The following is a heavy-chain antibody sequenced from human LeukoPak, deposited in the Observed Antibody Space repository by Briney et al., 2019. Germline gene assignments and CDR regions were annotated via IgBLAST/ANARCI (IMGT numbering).Heavy chain of an antibody. CDR3: ARVKDGYNYLDWYFDL. CDR1: GGSISSSSYY. CDR2: IYYSGST. D-gene: IGHD5-24*01. J-gene: IGHJ2*01. Sequence: SETLSLTCTVSGGSISSSSYYWGWIRQPPGKGLEWIGSIYYSGSTYYNPSLKSRVTISVDTSKNQFSLKLSSVTAADTAVYYCARVKDGYNYLDWYFDLWGRGTLVTVSS. V-gene: IGHV4-39*07.